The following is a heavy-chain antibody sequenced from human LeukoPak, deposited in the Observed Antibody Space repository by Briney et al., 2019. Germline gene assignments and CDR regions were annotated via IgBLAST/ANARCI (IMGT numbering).Heavy chain of an antibody. CDR1: GASISSSSYY. CDR2: IFYSGST. Sequence: SETLSLTCTVSGASISSSSYYWGWIRQPPGKGLEWIGSIFYSGSTYYSPSPKSRLTISVDTSENQFSLKLSSATAADTAVYYCARVGRIAAADLWGQGTLVTVPS. V-gene: IGHV4-39*07. D-gene: IGHD6-13*01. J-gene: IGHJ5*02. CDR3: ARVGRIAAADL.